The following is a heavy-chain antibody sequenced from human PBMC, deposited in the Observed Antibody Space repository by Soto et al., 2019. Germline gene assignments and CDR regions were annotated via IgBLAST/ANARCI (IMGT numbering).Heavy chain of an antibody. V-gene: IGHV3-30-3*01. D-gene: IGHD4-4*01. CDR1: GFTFRRKT. CDR3: VKDLRYDYSNFLDV. J-gene: IGHJ6*02. CDR2: IAPDGSQI. Sequence: GGSLRLSCAASGFTFRRKTMYWVRQAPGKGLEWVALIAPDGSQIYYADSVKGRFTISRDNFKNTVYLQMNSLRAEDTAVYYCVKDLRYDYSNFLDVCSQGSTVTVYS.